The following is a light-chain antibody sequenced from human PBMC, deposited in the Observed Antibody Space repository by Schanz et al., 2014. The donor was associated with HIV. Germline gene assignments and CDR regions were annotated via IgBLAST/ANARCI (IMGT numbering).Light chain of an antibody. CDR1: QRLSSSY. Sequence: EIVLTQSPGSLSLSPGGRATLSCGASQRLSSSYLAWYQQKRDQPPRLVIYATSTRAAGIPDRFSGTGSGTDFTLTISRVEPEDYAVYYCQQYDTSPITFGPGTKVDIK. V-gene: IGKV3-20*01. CDR3: QQYDTSPIT. J-gene: IGKJ3*01. CDR2: ATS.